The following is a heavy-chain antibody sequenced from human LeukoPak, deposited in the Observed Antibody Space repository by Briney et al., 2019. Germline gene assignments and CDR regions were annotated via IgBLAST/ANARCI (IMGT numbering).Heavy chain of an antibody. Sequence: GGPQRLSCAASGFTFSSYAMSWVRQAPGKGLEWVSAISGSGGSTYYADSVKGRFTISRDNSKNTLYLQMNSLRAEDTAVYYCAKGSDILTGYCHFDYWGQGTLVTVSS. CDR1: GFTFSSYA. CDR2: ISGSGGST. V-gene: IGHV3-23*01. D-gene: IGHD3-9*01. CDR3: AKGSDILTGYCHFDY. J-gene: IGHJ4*02.